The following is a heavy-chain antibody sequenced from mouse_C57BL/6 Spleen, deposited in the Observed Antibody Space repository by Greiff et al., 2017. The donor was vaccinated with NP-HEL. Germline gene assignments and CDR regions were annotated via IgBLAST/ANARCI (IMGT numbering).Heavy chain of an antibody. CDR1: GYTFTSYW. J-gene: IGHJ4*01. CDR2: IYPGSGST. Sequence: QVQLQQPGAELVKPGASVKMSCKASGYTFTSYWITWVKQRPGQGLEWIGDIYPGSGSTNYNEKFKSKATLTVDTSSSTAYMQLSSLTSEDSAVYYGARRKVGDYYDPYYAMDYWGQGTSVTVSS. D-gene: IGHD2-4*01. V-gene: IGHV1-55*01. CDR3: ARRKVGDYYDPYYAMDY.